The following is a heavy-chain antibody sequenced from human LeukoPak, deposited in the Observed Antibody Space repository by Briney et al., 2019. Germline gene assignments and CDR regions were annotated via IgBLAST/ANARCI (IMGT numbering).Heavy chain of an antibody. CDR3: ARDQAVADAFDI. CDR1: GFTFSSYA. Sequence: GGALRLSCAASGFTFSSYAMSWVRQAPGKGLEWVSAISGSGGSTYYADSVKGRFTISRDNSKNTLYLQMNSLRAEDTAVYYCARDQAVADAFDIWGQGTMVTVSS. J-gene: IGHJ3*02. D-gene: IGHD6-19*01. V-gene: IGHV3-23*01. CDR2: ISGSGGST.